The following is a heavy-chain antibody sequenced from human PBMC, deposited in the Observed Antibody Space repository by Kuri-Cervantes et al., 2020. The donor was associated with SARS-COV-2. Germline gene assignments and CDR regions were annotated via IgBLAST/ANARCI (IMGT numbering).Heavy chain of an antibody. Sequence: GESLKISCEASGFAFSGSAMHWVRQAPGKGLEWVALISSDGSIRHYGDSVKGRFIISREDSTNTLYLQMNSLRVEDTAVYYCARAGSGNYYIPFYYFGLDVWGQGITVTVSS. D-gene: IGHD3-10*01. J-gene: IGHJ6*02. CDR3: ARAGSGNYYIPFYYFGLDV. CDR2: ISSDGSIR. V-gene: IGHV3-30*03. CDR1: GFAFSGSA.